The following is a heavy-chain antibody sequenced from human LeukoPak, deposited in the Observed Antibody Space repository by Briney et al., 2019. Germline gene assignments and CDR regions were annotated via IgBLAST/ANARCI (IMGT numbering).Heavy chain of an antibody. CDR1: GGSISSSSYY. CDR2: IYYSGST. V-gene: IGHV4-39*07. D-gene: IGHD3-22*01. CDR3: ARDTSGGHDSSGAHFDY. J-gene: IGHJ4*02. Sequence: SETLSLTCTVSGGSISSSSYYWGWIRQPPGKGLEWIGSIYYSGSTYYNPSLKSRVTISVDTSKNQFSLKLSSVTAADTAVYYCARDTSGGHDSSGAHFDYWGQGTLVPVSS.